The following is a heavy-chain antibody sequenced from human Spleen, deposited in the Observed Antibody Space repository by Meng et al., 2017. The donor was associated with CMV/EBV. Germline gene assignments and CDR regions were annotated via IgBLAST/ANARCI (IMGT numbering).Heavy chain of an antibody. CDR2: ISYDGSNK. Sequence: SCAASGFTFSSYAMHWVRQAPGKGLEWVAVISYDGSNKYYADSVKGRFTISRDNSKNTLYLQMNSLRAEGTAVYYCARGAIAAAGTFYWGQGTLVTVSS. CDR1: GFTFSSYA. V-gene: IGHV3-30-3*01. J-gene: IGHJ4*02. CDR3: ARGAIAAAGTFY. D-gene: IGHD6-13*01.